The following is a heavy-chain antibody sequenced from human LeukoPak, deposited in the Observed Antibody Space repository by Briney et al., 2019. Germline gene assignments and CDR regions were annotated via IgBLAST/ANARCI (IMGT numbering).Heavy chain of an antibody. CDR1: GAYW. Sequence: PGGSLRLSCAVSGAYWMSWVRQAPGKGLEWVANINQDGSVIYYVDPVKGRFTISRDNAKNSLYLQMNSLRAEDTGVYYCATSSGAPGNMWGQGTLVTVSS. CDR2: INQDGSVI. D-gene: IGHD2-8*02. V-gene: IGHV3-7*01. CDR3: ATSSGAPGNM. J-gene: IGHJ4*02.